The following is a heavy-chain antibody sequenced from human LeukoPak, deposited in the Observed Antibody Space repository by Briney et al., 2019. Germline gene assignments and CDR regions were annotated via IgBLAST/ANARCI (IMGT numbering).Heavy chain of an antibody. Sequence: SETLSLTCTVSGYSISSGYYWGWIRQPPGKGLEWIGSIYYSGSTYYNPSLKSRVTISVDTSKNQFSLKLSSVTAADTAVYYCARLTPHDYTSYYYYYMDVWGKGTTVTVSS. J-gene: IGHJ6*03. CDR2: IYYSGST. CDR3: ARLTPHDYTSYYYYYMDV. V-gene: IGHV4-38-2*02. CDR1: GYSISSGYY. D-gene: IGHD4-11*01.